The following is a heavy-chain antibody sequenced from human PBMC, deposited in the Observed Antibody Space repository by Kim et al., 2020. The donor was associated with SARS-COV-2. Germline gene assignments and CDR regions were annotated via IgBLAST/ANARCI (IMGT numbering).Heavy chain of an antibody. D-gene: IGHD1-26*01. V-gene: IGHV3-72*01. Sequence: TEYAESGKGRFTSARDESKNSVYLQMNRLKTEDTAMYFCTSGTGGKVFDYWGQGTLVTVSS. J-gene: IGHJ4*02. CDR2: T. CDR3: TSGTGGKVFDY.